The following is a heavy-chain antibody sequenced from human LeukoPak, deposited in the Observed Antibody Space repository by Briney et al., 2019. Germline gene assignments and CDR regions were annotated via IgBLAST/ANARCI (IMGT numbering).Heavy chain of an antibody. CDR2: ISSSGSTI. D-gene: IGHD3-22*01. V-gene: IGHV3-48*03. CDR1: GFTFSSYE. CDR3: AREGAVAMIVVSYGGAFDI. J-gene: IGHJ3*02. Sequence: PGGSLRLSCAASGFTFSSYEMNWVRQAPGKGLEWVSYISSSGSTIYYADSVKGRFTISRDNAKNSLYLQMNSLRAEDTAVYYCAREGAVAMIVVSYGGAFDIWGQGTMVTVSS.